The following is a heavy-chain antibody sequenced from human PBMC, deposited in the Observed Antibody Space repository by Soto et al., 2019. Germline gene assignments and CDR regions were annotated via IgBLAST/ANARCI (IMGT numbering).Heavy chain of an antibody. CDR1: GFTFSSYA. Sequence: PGGSLRLSCAAPGFTFSSYAMSWVRQAPGKGLEWVSAISGSGGSTYYADSVKGRFTISRDNSKNTLYLQMNSLRAEDTAVYYCAKEGYSYGWTYYYFDYWGQGTLVTVSS. D-gene: IGHD5-18*01. CDR3: AKEGYSYGWTYYYFDY. CDR2: ISGSGGST. J-gene: IGHJ4*02. V-gene: IGHV3-23*01.